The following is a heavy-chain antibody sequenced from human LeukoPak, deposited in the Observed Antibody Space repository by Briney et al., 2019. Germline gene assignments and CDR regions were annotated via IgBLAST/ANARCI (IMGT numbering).Heavy chain of an antibody. CDR2: IYYSGNT. CDR1: GGSISSSSDY. D-gene: IGHD6-19*01. Sequence: SETLSLTCTVSGGSISSSSDYWGWIRQPPGKGLEWIGSIYYSGNTYYNPSLKSRVTISVDTTKKQFSLKLSSVTAADTAVYYCASTPSGSSAWYYFDKWGQGTLVTVSS. V-gene: IGHV4-39*01. J-gene: IGHJ4*02. CDR3: ASTPSGSSAWYYFDK.